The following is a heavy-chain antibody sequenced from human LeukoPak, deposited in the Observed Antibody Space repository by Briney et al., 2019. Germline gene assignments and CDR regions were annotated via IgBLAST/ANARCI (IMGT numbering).Heavy chain of an antibody. CDR2: VHLSGAR. CDR1: GGSILTTNW. CDR3: TRESGAFSPFGF. V-gene: IGHV4-4*02. D-gene: IGHD1-26*01. Sequence: PSGTLSLTCAVSGGSILTTNWWSWVRQPPGKGLEWIGEVHLSGARNYNPSLKSRVNMSIDKSKNQLSLELTSVTAADTAIYYCTRESGAFSPFGFWGQGTLVTVSS. J-gene: IGHJ4*02.